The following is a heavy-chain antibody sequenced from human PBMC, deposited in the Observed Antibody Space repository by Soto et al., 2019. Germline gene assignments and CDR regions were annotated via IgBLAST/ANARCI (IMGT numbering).Heavy chain of an antibody. Sequence: SETLSLTCTVSGYSISNGYYWGWIRQSPEKGLEWIGTIYHSGTTYYNPSLKSRVIMSIDTSKNQFSLNLNSVTAADTAVYYCARQRPTDGRWEFANYYGMDVWGQGTPVTVSS. CDR2: IYHSGTT. D-gene: IGHD1-26*01. CDR3: ARQRPTDGRWEFANYYGMDV. CDR1: GYSISNGYY. V-gene: IGHV4-38-2*02. J-gene: IGHJ6*02.